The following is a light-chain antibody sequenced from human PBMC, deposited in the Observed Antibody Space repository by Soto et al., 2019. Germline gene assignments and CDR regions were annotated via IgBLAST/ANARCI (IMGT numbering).Light chain of an antibody. CDR2: EVT. CDR3: SSFTSTSTLA. V-gene: IGLV2-14*01. CDR1: SSDVGDYNY. Sequence: QSALTQPASISGSPGQSITISCTGTSSDVGDYNYVSWYQHHPGKAPKVMIYEVTNRPSGVSNRFSGSKSGNTASLTISGLQAEDEADYYCSSFTSTSTLAFGTGTKVTVL. J-gene: IGLJ1*01.